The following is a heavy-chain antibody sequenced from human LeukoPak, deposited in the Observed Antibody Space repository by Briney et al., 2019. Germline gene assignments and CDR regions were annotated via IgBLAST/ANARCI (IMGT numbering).Heavy chain of an antibody. CDR1: GFTFSSYA. CDR2: ISGSGGST. J-gene: IGHJ4*02. CDR3: AKSADSSGYYYGLWDY. D-gene: IGHD3-22*01. V-gene: IGHV3-23*01. Sequence: GGSLRLSCAASGFTFSSYAMSWARQAPGKGLEWVSAISGSGGSTYYADSVKGRFTISRDNSKNTLYLQMNSLRAEDTAVYYCAKSADSSGYYYGLWDYWGQGTLVTVSS.